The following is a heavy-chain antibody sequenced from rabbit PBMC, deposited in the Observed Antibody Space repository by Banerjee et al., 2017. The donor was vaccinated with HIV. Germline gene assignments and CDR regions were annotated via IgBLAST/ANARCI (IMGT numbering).Heavy chain of an antibody. CDR1: GFTISSTYY. D-gene: IGHD2-1*01. V-gene: IGHV1S40*01. CDR3: ARYDFGDTAYSL. CDR2: IYGSSSGTT. J-gene: IGHJ6*01. Sequence: QSLEESGGDLVKPGASLTLTCTASGFTISSTYYLCWVRQAPGKGLEWTACIYGSSSGTTYYASWAKGRFTISKTSSTTVTLQMSSLTAADTATYFCARYDFGDTAYSLWGQGTLVTVS.